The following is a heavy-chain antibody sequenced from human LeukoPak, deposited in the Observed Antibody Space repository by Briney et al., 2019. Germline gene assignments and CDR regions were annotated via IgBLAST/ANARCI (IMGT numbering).Heavy chain of an antibody. CDR1: GFTFSSYG. D-gene: IGHD5-12*01. V-gene: IGHV3-30*02. CDR2: IRYDGSKK. CDR3: AKGGSYIVATISGY. Sequence: GGSLRLSCAASGFTFSSYGMHWVRQAPGKGLEWVAFIRYDGSKKYYADSVKGRFTISRDNSKNTLYLQMNSLRAEDTAVYYCAKGGSYIVATISGYWGQGTLVTVSS. J-gene: IGHJ4*02.